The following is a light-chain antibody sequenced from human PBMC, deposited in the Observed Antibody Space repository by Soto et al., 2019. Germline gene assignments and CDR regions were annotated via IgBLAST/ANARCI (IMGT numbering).Light chain of an antibody. V-gene: IGLV2-23*02. Sequence: QSALTQPASVSGSPGQSITISCTGTSSDDGKYNLVSWYQQHPGKAPEFLIYEASKRPSGVSNRFSGSKSGNTASRTISGLQAEDEADYYCCSYAGSDTFVFGGGTKLTVL. CDR3: CSYAGSDTFV. J-gene: IGLJ2*01. CDR1: SSDDGKYNL. CDR2: EAS.